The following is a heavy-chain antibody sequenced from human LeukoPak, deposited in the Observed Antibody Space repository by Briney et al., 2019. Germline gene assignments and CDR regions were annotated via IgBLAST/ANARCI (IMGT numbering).Heavy chain of an antibody. CDR2: INPNSGDT. J-gene: IGHJ5*02. D-gene: IGHD2-2*01. CDR3: ARVQYQLLFEGNWFYP. V-gene: IGHV1-2*02. CDR1: GYTFSGYY. Sequence: ASVKVSCKASGYTFSGYYIHWVRQAPGQGLEWMGWINPNSGDTHYAQKFQGRVTMNSDTSISTAYMDLNSMISDDTAVYYCARVQYQLLFEGNWFYPWGQGTLVTVSS.